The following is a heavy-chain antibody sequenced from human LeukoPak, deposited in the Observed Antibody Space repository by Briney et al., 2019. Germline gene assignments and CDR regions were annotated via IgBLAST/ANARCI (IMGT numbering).Heavy chain of an antibody. D-gene: IGHD5-18*01. V-gene: IGHV3-20*04. Sequence: PGGSLTLSCAASGFTFYDYPMRWVRQAPGKGLEWVSGTNCSGVKTGYADSVKGRFTISRDSTKNPLFLQLNSLRAEDTAFYYCAKGKDTLNPNWYFDVWGRGTLVSVSS. CDR3: AKGKDTLNPNWYFDV. CDR2: TNCSGVKT. CDR1: GFTFYDYP. J-gene: IGHJ2*01.